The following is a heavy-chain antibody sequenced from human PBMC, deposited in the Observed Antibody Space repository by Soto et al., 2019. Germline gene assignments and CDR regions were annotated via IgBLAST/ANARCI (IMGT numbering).Heavy chain of an antibody. J-gene: IGHJ6*02. CDR1: GGTFSSYA. CDR2: IIPIFGTA. CDR3: AKDFDSYSSGRYGMDV. V-gene: IGHV1-69*13. Sequence: VKVSCKASGGTFSSYAISWVRQAPGQGLEWMGGIIPIFGTANYAQKFQGRVTITADKSTSTAYMELSSLRAEDTAVYYCAKDFDSYSSGRYGMDVWGQGTTVTVSS. D-gene: IGHD6-19*01.